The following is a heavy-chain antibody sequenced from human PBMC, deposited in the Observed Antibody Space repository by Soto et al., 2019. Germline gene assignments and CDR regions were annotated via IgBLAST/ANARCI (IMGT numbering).Heavy chain of an antibody. CDR3: ARDHYGDYQYYYYGMDV. J-gene: IGHJ6*02. CDR1: GVSISSYY. V-gene: IGHV4-59*01. D-gene: IGHD4-17*01. CDR2: IYYSGST. Sequence: PSETLSLTCSVSGVSISSYYWSWIRQPPGKGLEWIGYIYYSGSTNYNPSLKSRVTISVDTSKNQFSLKLSSVTAADTAVYYCARDHYGDYQYYYYGMDVWGQGTTVTVSS.